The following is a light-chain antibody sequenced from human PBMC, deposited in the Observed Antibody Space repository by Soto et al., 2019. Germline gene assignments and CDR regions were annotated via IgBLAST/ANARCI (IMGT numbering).Light chain of an antibody. CDR1: QGISSW. Sequence: DIQVTQSPSSVSASVGDRVTITCRASQGISSWLAWYPHKPGKAPNPLIYDASSLQSRVPSRFSGSGVGTTITITVSILQPEDFATYYCQQANTFPALTFGGGTEVEIK. CDR2: DAS. J-gene: IGKJ4*01. V-gene: IGKV1-12*01. CDR3: QQANTFPALT.